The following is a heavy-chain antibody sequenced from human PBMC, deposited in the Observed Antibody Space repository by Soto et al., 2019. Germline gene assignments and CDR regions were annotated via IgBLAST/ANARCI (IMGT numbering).Heavy chain of an antibody. CDR1: GFTFSSYG. D-gene: IGHD6-6*01. CDR2: IWYDGSNK. V-gene: IGHV3-33*01. Sequence: GGSLRLSCAASGFTFSSYGMHWVRQAPGKGLEWVAVIWYDGSNKYYADSVKGRFTISRDNSKNTLYLQMNSLRAEDTAVYYCARADQQLVNDGMDVWGQGTTVTVSS. J-gene: IGHJ6*02. CDR3: ARADQQLVNDGMDV.